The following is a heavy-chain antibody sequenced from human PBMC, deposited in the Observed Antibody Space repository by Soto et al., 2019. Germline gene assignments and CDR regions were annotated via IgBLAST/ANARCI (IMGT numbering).Heavy chain of an antibody. J-gene: IGHJ3*02. D-gene: IGHD3-22*01. V-gene: IGHV3-48*03. CDR3: ARDQWHSTGSSHLVGGAAFDI. CDR1: GFSFSSYE. CDR2: ISSSGSTI. Sequence: GGSLRLFCAASGFSFSSYEMNWVGQAPGKGLEWVSYISSSGSTIYYADSVKGRFTISRDNAKNSLYLQMNSLRAEDTAVYYCARDQWHSTGSSHLVGGAAFDICGQGTMLNVSS.